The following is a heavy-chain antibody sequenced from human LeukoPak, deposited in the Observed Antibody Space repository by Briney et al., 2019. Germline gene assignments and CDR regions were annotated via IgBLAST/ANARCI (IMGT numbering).Heavy chain of an antibody. Sequence: ASETLSLTCTVSGGSISSHYWSWIRQPPGKGLEWIGYIYYSGSSKYNPSLKSRVTISVDTSKNQFSLKLSSVTAADTAVYYCARHRYTSSSSYFDFWGQGTLVTVSS. V-gene: IGHV4-59*08. CDR2: IYYSGSS. D-gene: IGHD6-6*01. CDR3: ARHRYTSSSSYFDF. CDR1: GGSISSHY. J-gene: IGHJ4*02.